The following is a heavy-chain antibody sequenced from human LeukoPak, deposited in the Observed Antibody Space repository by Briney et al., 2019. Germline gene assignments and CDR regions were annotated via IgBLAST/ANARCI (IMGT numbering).Heavy chain of an antibody. CDR2: ISSSSSYI. Sequence: SGGSLRLSCAASGFTFSSYSMNWVRQAPGKGLEWVSSISSSSSYIYYADSVKGRFTISRDNAKNSLYLQMNSLRAEDTAVYYCARDKGKNQLPFWFGPWGQGTLVTVSS. J-gene: IGHJ5*02. V-gene: IGHV3-21*01. CDR1: GFTFSSYS. CDR3: ARDKGKNQLPFWFGP. D-gene: IGHD1-14*01.